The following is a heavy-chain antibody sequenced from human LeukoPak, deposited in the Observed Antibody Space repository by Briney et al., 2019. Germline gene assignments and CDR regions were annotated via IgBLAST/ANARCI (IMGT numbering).Heavy chain of an antibody. J-gene: IGHJ4*02. Sequence: SETLSLTCAVYGGSFSGYYWSWIRQPPGKGLEWIGEINHSGSTNYNPSLKSRVTISVDTSKNQFSLKLSSVTAADTAVYYCARDPFCSGGSCYPGYFDYWGQGTLVTVSS. CDR2: INHSGST. V-gene: IGHV4-34*01. CDR3: ARDPFCSGGSCYPGYFDY. CDR1: GGSFSGYY. D-gene: IGHD2-15*01.